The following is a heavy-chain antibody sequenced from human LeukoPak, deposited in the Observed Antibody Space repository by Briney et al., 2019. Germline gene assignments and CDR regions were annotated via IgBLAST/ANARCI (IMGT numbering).Heavy chain of an antibody. CDR1: GGSISSYY. Sequence: PSETLSLTCTVSGGSISSYYWSWIRQPAGKGLEWIGRIYTSGSTNYNPSLKSRVTMSVDTSKNQFSLKLSSVTAADTAVYYCARVEKGSGWYAFDIWGQGTMVTVSS. CDR3: ARVEKGSGWYAFDI. D-gene: IGHD6-19*01. J-gene: IGHJ3*02. V-gene: IGHV4-4*07. CDR2: IYTSGST.